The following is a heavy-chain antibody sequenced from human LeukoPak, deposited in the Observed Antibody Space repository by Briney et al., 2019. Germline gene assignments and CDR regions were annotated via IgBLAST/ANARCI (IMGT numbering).Heavy chain of an antibody. D-gene: IGHD2-8*01. CDR2: ISSTSNYI. CDR1: GFTFSSYS. CDR3: ARDLVLSGFDY. Sequence: GGSLRLSCAASGFTFSSYSLNWVRQAPGKGLEWVSSISSTSNYIFYADSVKGRFTVSRDNAKNSLYLQMNSLRADDSAVYYCARDLVLSGFDYWGQGTLVTVSS. V-gene: IGHV3-21*01. J-gene: IGHJ4*02.